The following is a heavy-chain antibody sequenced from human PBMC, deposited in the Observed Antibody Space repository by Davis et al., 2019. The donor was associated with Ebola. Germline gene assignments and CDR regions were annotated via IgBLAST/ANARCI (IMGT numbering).Heavy chain of an antibody. Sequence: ASVKVSCKASGYTFTSYDINWVRQATGRGLEWMGWINPNSGGTNYAQKFQGGVTMTRDTSISTAYMELSSLRSDDTAVYYCATAPRGGSLYGMDVWGQGTTVTVSS. CDR3: ATAPRGGSLYGMDV. D-gene: IGHD3-10*01. CDR1: GYTFTSYD. CDR2: INPNSGGT. J-gene: IGHJ6*02. V-gene: IGHV1-2*02.